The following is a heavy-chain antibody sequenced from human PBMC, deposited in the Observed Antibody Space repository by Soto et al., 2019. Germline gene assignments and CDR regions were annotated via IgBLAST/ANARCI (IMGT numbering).Heavy chain of an antibody. CDR2: IHWDDDK. J-gene: IGHJ6*03. CDR1: GFSLSTSGVG. CDR3: AHVFAHCSSTSCYVRADYYYYMDV. D-gene: IGHD2-2*01. Sequence: SGPTLVKPTQTLTLTCTFSGFSLSTSGVGVGWIRQPPGKALEWLAVIHWDDDKRYSPSLKSRLTITKDTSKKQVVLTMTNIDPVDTATYYCAHVFAHCSSTSCYVRADYYYYMDVWGKGTTVTVSS. V-gene: IGHV2-5*02.